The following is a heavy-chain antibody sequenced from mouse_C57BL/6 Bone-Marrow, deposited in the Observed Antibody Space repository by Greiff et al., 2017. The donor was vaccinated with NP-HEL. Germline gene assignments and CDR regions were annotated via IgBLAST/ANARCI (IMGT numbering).Heavy chain of an antibody. D-gene: IGHD1-1*01. CDR2: IYPGSGST. J-gene: IGHJ4*01. CDR3: AITTVVAPAMDY. Sequence: QVQLQQPGAELVKPGASVKMSCKASGYTFTSYWITWVKQRPGQGLEWIGDIYPGSGSTTYNEKFKSKATLTVDTSSSTAYMQLSSLTSEDSAVYYCAITTVVAPAMDYWGQGTSVTVSS. CDR1: GYTFTSYW. V-gene: IGHV1-55*01.